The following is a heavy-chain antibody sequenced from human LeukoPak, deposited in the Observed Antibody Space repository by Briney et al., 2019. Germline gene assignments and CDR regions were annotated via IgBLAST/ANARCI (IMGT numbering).Heavy chain of an antibody. CDR1: GYTFTSYY. D-gene: IGHD3-22*01. Sequence: ASVKVSCKASGYTFTSYYMHWVRRAPGQGLEWMGIINPSGGSTSYAQKFQGRVTMTRDTSTSKVYMELSSLRSEDTAVYYCARGDYYDSSGYHLYYFDYWGQGTLVTVSS. CDR2: INPSGGST. J-gene: IGHJ4*02. V-gene: IGHV1-46*01. CDR3: ARGDYYDSSGYHLYYFDY.